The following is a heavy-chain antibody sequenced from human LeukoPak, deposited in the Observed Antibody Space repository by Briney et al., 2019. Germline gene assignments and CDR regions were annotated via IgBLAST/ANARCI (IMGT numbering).Heavy chain of an antibody. J-gene: IGHJ1*01. CDR2: IYYSGST. D-gene: IGHD3-16*02. V-gene: IGHV4-39*01. CDR1: GGSISSSSYY. Sequence: PSETLSLTCTVSGGSISSSSYYWGWIRQPPEKGLEWIGSIYYSGSTYYNPSLKSRVTISVDTSKNQFSLKLSSVTAADTAVYYCASDDYVWGSYRPTEYFQHWGQGTLVTVSS. CDR3: ASDDYVWGSYRPTEYFQH.